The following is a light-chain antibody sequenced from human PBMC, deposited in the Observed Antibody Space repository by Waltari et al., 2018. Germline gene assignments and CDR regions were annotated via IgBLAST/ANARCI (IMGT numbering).Light chain of an antibody. V-gene: IGKV1-5*01. CDR1: QSISSW. Sequence: DIQMTQSPSTLSASVGDRVTITCRASQSISSWLAWYQQKPGKAPNLLIYDASSLESGVPSRFSDSGSGTEFTLTISSLQPDDFATYYCQQYNSYWTFGQGTKVEIK. CDR2: DAS. CDR3: QQYNSYWT. J-gene: IGKJ1*01.